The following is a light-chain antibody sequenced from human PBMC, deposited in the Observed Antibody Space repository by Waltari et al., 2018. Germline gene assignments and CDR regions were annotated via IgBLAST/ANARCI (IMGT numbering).Light chain of an antibody. Sequence: EIVLTQSPATLSLSPGERATLSCRASQSVSNYLAWYQQKPGQPPRVLIYDASTRATGIPARFSGSGSGAEFAITISSLEPEDFAVYYCQQHSNWPRTFGQGTKVEIK. J-gene: IGKJ2*01. V-gene: IGKV3-11*01. CDR2: DAS. CDR3: QQHSNWPRT. CDR1: QSVSNY.